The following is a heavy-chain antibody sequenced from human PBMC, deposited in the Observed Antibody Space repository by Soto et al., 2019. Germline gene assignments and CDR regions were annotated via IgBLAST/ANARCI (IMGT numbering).Heavy chain of an antibody. CDR1: GGSISSGRFY. D-gene: IGHD3-9*01. J-gene: IGHJ4*02. V-gene: IGHV4-31*03. CDR3: ARTTFYDIFTAYYSLFDY. Sequence: QVQLQESGPGLVKPSQTLTLTCTVSGGSISSGRFYWSWIRQHPGKGLEWIGHISDSGSSYYNPSLESRVTISVATSENQFSLRLSAVTAADTAVYFCARTTFYDIFTAYYSLFDYWGQGTKVTVSS. CDR2: ISDSGSS.